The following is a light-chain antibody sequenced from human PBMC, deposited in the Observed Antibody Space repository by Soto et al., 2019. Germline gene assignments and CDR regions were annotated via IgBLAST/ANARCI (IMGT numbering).Light chain of an antibody. CDR3: SSYTSSSTL. CDR1: SSDVGGYNY. V-gene: IGLV2-14*01. CDR2: EVS. Sequence: QSALTQPASVSGSPGQSITISCTGTSSDVGGYNYVSWYQQHPGKAPKLMIYEVSNRPSGVSSRFSGSKSGNTASLTISGLQAEDEADYYCSSYTSSSTLFGTGTK. J-gene: IGLJ1*01.